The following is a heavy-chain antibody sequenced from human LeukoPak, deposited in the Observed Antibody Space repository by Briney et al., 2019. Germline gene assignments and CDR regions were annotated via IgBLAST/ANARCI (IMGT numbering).Heavy chain of an antibody. CDR3: ATWGSSSSPLPRMDV. CDR1: GYTFTSYY. D-gene: IGHD6-13*01. CDR2: IDPSGGGT. J-gene: IGHJ6*02. Sequence: EASVKVSCKASGYTFTSYYMHWVRRAPGQGLGWMGIIDPSGGGTTYAQNFQGRVTMTRDTSTSTVYMELSSLRSEDTAVYYCATWGSSSSPLPRMDVWGQGTTVTVSS. V-gene: IGHV1-46*01.